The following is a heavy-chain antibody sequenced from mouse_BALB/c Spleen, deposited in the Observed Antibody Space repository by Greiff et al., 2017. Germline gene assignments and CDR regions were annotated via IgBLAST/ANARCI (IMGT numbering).Heavy chain of an antibody. Sequence: VKLVESGPGLVAPSQSLSITCTVSGFSLTSYGVHWVRQPPGKGLEWLGVIWAGGSTNYNSALMSRLSISKDNSKSQVFLKMNSLQTDDTAMYYCAIMITAGRDYFDYWGQGTTLTVSS. CDR3: AIMITAGRDYFDY. V-gene: IGHV2-9*02. J-gene: IGHJ2*01. D-gene: IGHD2-4*01. CDR2: IWAGGST. CDR1: GFSLTSYG.